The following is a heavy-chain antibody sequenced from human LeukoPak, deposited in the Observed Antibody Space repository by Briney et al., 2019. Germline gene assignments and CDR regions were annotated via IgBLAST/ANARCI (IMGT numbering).Heavy chain of an antibody. CDR2: IYHSGST. V-gene: IGHV4-38-2*02. CDR1: GYSISSGYY. J-gene: IGHJ4*02. D-gene: IGHD1-26*01. Sequence: PSETLSLTCTVSGYSISSGYYWGWIRQPPGKGLEWIGSIYHSGSTYYNPSLKSRVTISVDTSKNQFSLKLSFVTAADTAVYCCARVLYSGSSHGHYFDYWGQGTLVTVSS. CDR3: ARVLYSGSSHGHYFDY.